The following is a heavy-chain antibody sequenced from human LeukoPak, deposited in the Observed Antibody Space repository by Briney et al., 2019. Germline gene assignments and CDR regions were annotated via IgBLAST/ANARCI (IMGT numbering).Heavy chain of an antibody. CDR1: GFTFSSYA. J-gene: IGHJ4*02. CDR2: IVGSGDNT. V-gene: IGHV3-23*01. D-gene: IGHD2/OR15-2a*01. Sequence: PGGSLRLSCAASGFTFSSYAMAWVRQAPGKGLEWVSGIVGSGDNTFYADSVKGRFTISRDNSKNTLYLQMNGLRVEDTAVYYCAKRDYVDSITYAPLFDYWGQGTLVTVSS. CDR3: AKRDYVDSITYAPLFDY.